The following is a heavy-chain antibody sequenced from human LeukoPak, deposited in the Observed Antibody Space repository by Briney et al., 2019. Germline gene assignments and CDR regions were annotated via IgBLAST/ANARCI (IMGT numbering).Heavy chain of an antibody. CDR2: ISYDGRNK. V-gene: IGHV3-30*04. Sequence: GVSLRLSCGASGFTLSRFGIHWVRQAPGKGLEWVSVISYDGRNKHYADSVKGRFTISRDNSKNTLFLQMNSLRAEDTAVYYCARGLPGGFVGFSSSWYPLDYWGQGALVTVSS. J-gene: IGHJ4*02. CDR3: ARGLPGGFVGFSSSWYPLDY. CDR1: GFTLSRFG. D-gene: IGHD6-13*01.